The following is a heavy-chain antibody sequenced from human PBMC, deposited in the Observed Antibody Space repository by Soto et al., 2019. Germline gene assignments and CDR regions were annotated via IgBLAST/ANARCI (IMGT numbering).Heavy chain of an antibody. Sequence: SVKVSCKASGCTFSSYAISWVRQAPGQGLEWMGGIIPIFGTANYAQKFQGRVTITADESTSTAYMELSSLRSEYTAVYYCARDKKYYYDSSGYYSDYYYYGMDVWGQGTTVTVSS. CDR1: GCTFSSYA. CDR2: IIPIFGTA. CDR3: ARDKKYYYDSSGYYSDYYYYGMDV. D-gene: IGHD3-22*01. J-gene: IGHJ6*02. V-gene: IGHV1-69*13.